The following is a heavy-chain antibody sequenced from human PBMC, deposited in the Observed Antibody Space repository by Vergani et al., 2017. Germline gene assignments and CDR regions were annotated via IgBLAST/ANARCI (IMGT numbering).Heavy chain of an antibody. Sequence: VQLVESGGGVVQPGRSLRLSCAASGFTFSSYSMNWVRQAPGKGLEWVSSISSSSSYIYYADSVKGRFTISRDNAKNSLYLQMNSLRAEDTAVYYCARRSDYAEDYWGQGTLVTVSS. V-gene: IGHV3-21*01. CDR2: ISSSSSYI. D-gene: IGHD4-17*01. CDR1: GFTFSSYS. CDR3: ARRSDYAEDY. J-gene: IGHJ4*02.